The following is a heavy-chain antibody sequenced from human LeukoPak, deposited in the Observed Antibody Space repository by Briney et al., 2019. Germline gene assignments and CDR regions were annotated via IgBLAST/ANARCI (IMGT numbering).Heavy chain of an antibody. CDR2: ISASAGTT. D-gene: IGHD6-13*01. J-gene: IGHJ4*02. CDR3: AKGGSSWSYYFDY. CDR1: GFTFSSYA. Sequence: PGGSLRLSCVASGFTFSSYAMSWVRQAPGKGLEWVSAISASAGTTYYADSVKGRFTISRDNSKNTLSLQMNSLRSDDTALYYCAKGGSSWSYYFDYWGQGTLVTVSS. V-gene: IGHV3-23*01.